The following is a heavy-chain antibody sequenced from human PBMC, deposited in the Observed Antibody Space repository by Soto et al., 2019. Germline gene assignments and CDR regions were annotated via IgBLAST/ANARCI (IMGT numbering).Heavy chain of an antibody. CDR2: IYYSGST. CDR1: GGSVSSGSYY. V-gene: IGHV4-61*01. J-gene: IGHJ4*02. Sequence: SETLSLTCTVSGGSVSSGSYYWSWIRQPPGKGLEWIGYIYYSGSTNYNPSLKSRVTISVDTSKNQFSLKLSSVTAADTAVYYCARDYYDSSGHYYDYWGQGTLVTVSS. CDR3: ARDYYDSSGHYYDY. D-gene: IGHD3-22*01.